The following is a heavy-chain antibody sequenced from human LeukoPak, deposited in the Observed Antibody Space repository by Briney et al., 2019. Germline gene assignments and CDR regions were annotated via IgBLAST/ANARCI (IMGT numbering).Heavy chain of an antibody. J-gene: IGHJ6*02. V-gene: IGHV3-7*03. CDR1: GFTFSSYW. Sequence: GGSLRLSCAASGFTFSSYWMSWVRQAPGKGLEWVANIKQDGSEKYYVDSVKGRFTISRDNAKNSLYLQMNSLRAEDTAVYYCARQRSSGWLGVGGGMDVWGQGTTVTVSS. CDR2: IKQDGSEK. D-gene: IGHD6-19*01. CDR3: ARQRSSGWLGVGGGMDV.